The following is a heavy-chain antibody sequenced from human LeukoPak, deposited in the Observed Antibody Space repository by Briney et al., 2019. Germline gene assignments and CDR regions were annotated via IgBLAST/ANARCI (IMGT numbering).Heavy chain of an antibody. Sequence: GGSLRLSCAASGFTFSSYAMHWVRQAPGKGLEWVAVISYDGSNKYYADSVKGRFTISRDNSKNTLYLQINSLRAEDTAVYYCARGIAVAGTSWFDPWGQGTLVTVSS. CDR3: ARGIAVAGTSWFDP. V-gene: IGHV3-30-3*01. J-gene: IGHJ5*02. D-gene: IGHD6-19*01. CDR2: ISYDGSNK. CDR1: GFTFSSYA.